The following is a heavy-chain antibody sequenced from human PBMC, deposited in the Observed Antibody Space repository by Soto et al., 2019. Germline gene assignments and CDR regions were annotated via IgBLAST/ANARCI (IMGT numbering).Heavy chain of an antibody. Sequence: QVQLVESGGGVVQPGRSLRLSCAASGFTFSSYGMHWVRQAPGKGLEWVAVISYDGSNKYYADSMKGRFTISRDNSKNTLYLQMNSLRAEDTAVYYCANGYCSSTSCYTGGFDYWGQGTLVTVSS. CDR3: ANGYCSSTSCYTGGFDY. CDR2: ISYDGSNK. J-gene: IGHJ4*02. CDR1: GFTFSSYG. V-gene: IGHV3-30*18. D-gene: IGHD2-2*02.